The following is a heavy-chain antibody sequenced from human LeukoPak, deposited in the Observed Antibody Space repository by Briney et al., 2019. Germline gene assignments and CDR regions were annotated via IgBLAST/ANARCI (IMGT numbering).Heavy chain of an antibody. CDR1: GGTFSSYA. J-gene: IGHJ6*04. Sequence: EASVKVSCKASGGTFSSYAISWVRQAPGQGLEWMGGIIPIFGTANYAQKFQGRVTITTDESTSIAYMELSSLRSEDTAVYYCARGDSSSSLLDVWGKGTTVTVSS. V-gene: IGHV1-69*05. D-gene: IGHD6-6*01. CDR3: ARGDSSSSLLDV. CDR2: IIPIFGTA.